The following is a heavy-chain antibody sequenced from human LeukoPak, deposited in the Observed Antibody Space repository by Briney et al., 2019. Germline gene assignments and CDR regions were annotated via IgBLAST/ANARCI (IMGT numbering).Heavy chain of an antibody. CDR2: IIPIFGTA. Sequence: SVKVSCKASGYTFTSYDINWVRQATGQGLEWMGGIIPIFGTANYAQKFQGRVTITTDESTSTAYMELSSLRSEDTAVYYCARGHSGSYSGDYWGQGTLVTVSS. V-gene: IGHV1-69*05. J-gene: IGHJ4*02. CDR3: ARGHSGSYSGDY. D-gene: IGHD1-26*01. CDR1: GYTFTSYD.